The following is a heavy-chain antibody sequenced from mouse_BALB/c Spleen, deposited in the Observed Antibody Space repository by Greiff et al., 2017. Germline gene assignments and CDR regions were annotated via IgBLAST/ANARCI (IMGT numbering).Heavy chain of an antibody. CDR1: GFNIKDTY. CDR3: ATATGFYYAMDY. V-gene: IGHV14-3*02. J-gene: IGHJ4*01. CDR2: IDPANGNT. D-gene: IGHD1-2*01. Sequence: EVMLVESGAELVKPGASVKLSCTASGFNIKDTYMHWVKQRPEQGLEWIGRIDPANGNTKYDPKFQGKATITADTSSNTAYLQLSSLTSEDTAVYYCATATGFYYAMDYWGQGTSVTVSS.